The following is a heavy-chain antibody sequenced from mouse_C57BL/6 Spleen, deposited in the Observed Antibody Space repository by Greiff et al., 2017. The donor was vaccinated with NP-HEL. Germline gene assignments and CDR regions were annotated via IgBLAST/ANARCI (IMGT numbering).Heavy chain of an antibody. CDR1: GYSFTDYH. CDR2: INPNYGTT. Sequence: EVQLQQSGPELVKPGASVKISCKASGYSFTDYHMNWVQQSHGKSLEWIGVINPNYGTTSYNQKFKGKATLTVDRSSSTAYMQLHSLTSEDSAVYYCARRYYGSSNPMDYWGQGTAVTVSS. J-gene: IGHJ4*01. D-gene: IGHD1-1*01. V-gene: IGHV1-39*01. CDR3: ARRYYGSSNPMDY.